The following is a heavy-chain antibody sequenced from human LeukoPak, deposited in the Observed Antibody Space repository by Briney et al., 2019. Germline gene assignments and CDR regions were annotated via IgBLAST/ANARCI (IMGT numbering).Heavy chain of an antibody. J-gene: IGHJ4*02. CDR2: IRGRSDTT. V-gene: IGHV3-48*01. D-gene: IGHD2-2*01. CDR3: ARDSLPLPAAEFDY. CDR1: GFTFTMFS. Sequence: GGSLRLSCAASGFTFTMFSMNWLRQAPGKGLEWIAFIRGRSDTTYYADSVQGRFTISRDNSKNTLYLQMNSLRAEDTAVYYCARDSLPLPAAEFDYWGQGTLVTVSS.